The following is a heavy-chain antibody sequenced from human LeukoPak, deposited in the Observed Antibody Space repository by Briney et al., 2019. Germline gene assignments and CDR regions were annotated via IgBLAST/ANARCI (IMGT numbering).Heavy chain of an antibody. D-gene: IGHD3-22*01. CDR2: INQDGTEK. Sequence: PRGSLRLPCEASGFTFNTYWMSWVRQVPGKGLEWVANINQDGTEKHYVDSVRGRFTISRDNAKNSLFLQMNSLRAEDTAVYFCARDLYYFESEGYYASAYWGQRSLATVSS. CDR3: ARDLYYFESEGYYASAY. J-gene: IGHJ4*02. CDR1: GFTFNTYW. V-gene: IGHV3-7*01.